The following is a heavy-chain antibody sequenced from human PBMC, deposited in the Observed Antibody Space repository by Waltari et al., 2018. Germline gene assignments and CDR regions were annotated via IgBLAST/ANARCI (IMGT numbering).Heavy chain of an antibody. CDR1: GFNFISYW. D-gene: IGHD3-10*01. Sequence: EVQLVESGGGLVQPGGSLRLSCAASGFNFISYWMSWVRQAQGKGLEWVSNIKQDGSGKYYVDSVKGRFTISRDNAKNSLYLQMNSLRAEDTAVYYCARDRTMVRGVIGNYWGQGTLVTVSS. J-gene: IGHJ4*02. V-gene: IGHV3-7*03. CDR3: ARDRTMVRGVIGNY. CDR2: IKQDGSGK.